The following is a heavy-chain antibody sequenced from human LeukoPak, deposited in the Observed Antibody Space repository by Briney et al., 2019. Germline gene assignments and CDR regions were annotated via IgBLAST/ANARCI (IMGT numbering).Heavy chain of an antibody. V-gene: IGHV1-18*01. D-gene: IGHD6-19*01. Sequence: ASVKVSCKASGYTFTSYGISWVRQAPGQGLEWMGWISAYNGNTNYAQKLQGRDTMTTDTSTSTAYMELRSLRSDDTAVYYCASARGPYSWWLAPNFDYWGQGTLVTVSS. CDR2: ISAYNGNT. J-gene: IGHJ4*02. CDR1: GYTFTSYG. CDR3: ASARGPYSWWLAPNFDY.